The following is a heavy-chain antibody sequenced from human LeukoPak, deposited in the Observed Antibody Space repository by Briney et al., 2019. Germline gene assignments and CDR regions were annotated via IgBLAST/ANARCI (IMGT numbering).Heavy chain of an antibody. CDR3: ARWADTDSN. D-gene: IGHD3-22*01. Sequence: GGSLRLSCAASGFTFSTYWMSWVRQAPGKGLEWVANINQDGSETHYVDSVKGRFIIFRDNSKNSLYLQMNSLRAEDTAVYYCARWADTDSNWGQGTLVTVSS. V-gene: IGHV3-7*01. J-gene: IGHJ4*02. CDR1: GFTFSTYW. CDR2: INQDGSET.